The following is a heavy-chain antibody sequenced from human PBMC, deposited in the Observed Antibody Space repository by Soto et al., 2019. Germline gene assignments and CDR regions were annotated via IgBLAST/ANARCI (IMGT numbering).Heavy chain of an antibody. J-gene: IGHJ4*02. CDR1: GFSFGDFA. CDR3: AKDFSTSRLGFDY. V-gene: IGHV3-49*04. Sequence: VQLVESGGGLAQPGRSLRLSCSTSGFSFGDFALSWVRQAPGRGLEWVAIIRGNTYDGRATYAASVKGRFTISKDESNSIAYLQMDSLKSEDTGMYYCAKDFSTSRLGFDYWGQGTLVTVSS. CDR2: IRGNTYDGRA.